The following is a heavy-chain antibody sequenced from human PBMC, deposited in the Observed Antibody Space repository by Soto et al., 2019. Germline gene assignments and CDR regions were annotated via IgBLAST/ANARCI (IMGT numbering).Heavy chain of an antibody. CDR1: GFTFSSYS. V-gene: IGHV3-21*01. J-gene: IGHJ4*02. CDR3: ARVDGGSGSFGY. CDR2: ISSSSSYI. Sequence: EVQLVASGGGLVKPGGSLRLSCAASGFTFSSYSMNWVRQAPGKGLEWVSSISSSSSYIYYAASVKGRFTITRDNAKNALYLQMNTLRAADTAVYYCARVDGGSGSFGYWGQGALVTVSS. D-gene: IGHD3-10*01.